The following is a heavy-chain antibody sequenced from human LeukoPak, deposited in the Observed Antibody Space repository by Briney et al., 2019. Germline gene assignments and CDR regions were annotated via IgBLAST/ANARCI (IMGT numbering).Heavy chain of an antibody. V-gene: IGHV1-46*01. Sequence: ASVKVSCKASGYTFTSYYMHWVRQAPGQGLEWMGIINPSGGSTSYAQKFQGRVTMTRDTSKNQFSLNLTSVTAADTAVYYCARARGQSGVDYWGQGTLVTVSS. CDR3: ARARGQSGVDY. CDR1: GYTFTSYY. CDR2: INPSGGST. J-gene: IGHJ4*02. D-gene: IGHD3-10*01.